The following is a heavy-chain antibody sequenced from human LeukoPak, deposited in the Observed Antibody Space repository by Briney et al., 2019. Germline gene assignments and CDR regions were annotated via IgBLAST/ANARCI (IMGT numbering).Heavy chain of an antibody. V-gene: IGHV3-20*01. CDR3: ARVIYDSSGGTIDY. CDR1: GFTFDDYG. D-gene: IGHD3-22*01. Sequence: GGSLRLSCAASGFTFDDYGMSWVRQAPGKGLEWVSGINWNGGSTGYADSVKGRFTISRDNAKNSLYPQMNSLRAEDTALYHCARVIYDSSGGTIDYWGQGTLVTVSS. CDR2: INWNGGST. J-gene: IGHJ4*02.